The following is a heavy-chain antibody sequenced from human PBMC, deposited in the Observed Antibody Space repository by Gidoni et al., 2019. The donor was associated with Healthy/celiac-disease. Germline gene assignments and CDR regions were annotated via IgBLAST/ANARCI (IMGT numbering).Heavy chain of an antibody. CDR3: ARLVRTGSYYAFDI. J-gene: IGHJ3*02. D-gene: IGHD1-26*01. CDR2: IYYSGST. CDR1: GGANSSYY. V-gene: IGHV4-59*01. Sequence: QVQLQESGPGLVKPSETLSLTCTVSGGANSSYYWSWIRQPPGKGLAWIGYIYYSGSTNYNPSLKSRGTISVATSKNQFSRKLSSVTAADTAVYYCARLVRTGSYYAFDIWGQGTMVTVSS.